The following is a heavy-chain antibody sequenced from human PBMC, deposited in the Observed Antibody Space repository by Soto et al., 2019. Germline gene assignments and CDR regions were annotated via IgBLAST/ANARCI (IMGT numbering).Heavy chain of an antibody. CDR2: TYYRSKWYN. CDR1: GDSVSSNSAA. V-gene: IGHV6-1*01. CDR3: ARERYGDYGRGTFDI. J-gene: IGHJ3*02. Sequence: PSQTLSLTCXISGDSVSSNSAAWNWIRQSPSRGLEWLGRTYYRSKWYNDYAVSVKSRITINPDTSKNQLSLQLNSVTPEDTAVYYCARERYGDYGRGTFDIWGQGTMVTVSS. D-gene: IGHD4-17*01.